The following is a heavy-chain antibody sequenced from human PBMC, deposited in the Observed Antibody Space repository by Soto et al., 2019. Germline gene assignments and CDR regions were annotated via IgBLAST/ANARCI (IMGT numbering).Heavy chain of an antibody. CDR3: TSGRGYNILTGYYPYFDY. V-gene: IGHV3-48*04. J-gene: IGHJ4*02. Sequence: GGSLRLSCVVSGLTVSSNYMSWVRQAPGKGLEWVSGISWSSVTFDYADTVRGRFTISRDNAKNSLYLQMNSLRAEDTALYYCTSGRGYNILTGYYPYFDYWGQGTLVTVSS. CDR1: GLTVSSNY. CDR2: ISWSSVTF. D-gene: IGHD3-9*01.